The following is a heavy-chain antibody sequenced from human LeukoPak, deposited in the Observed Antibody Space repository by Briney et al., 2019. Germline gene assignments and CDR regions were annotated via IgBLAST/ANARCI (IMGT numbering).Heavy chain of an antibody. J-gene: IGHJ4*02. CDR3: ARVRTEPDYDILTGYYGY. CDR1: GYTFTGYY. D-gene: IGHD3-9*01. V-gene: IGHV1-2*02. Sequence: ASVKVSCKASGYTFTGYYIHWVRQAPGQGLEWMGWINPNSGGTNYAQKFQGRVTMTRDTSISTAYMELSRLRSDDTAVYYCARVRTEPDYDILTGYYGYWGQGTLVTVSS. CDR2: INPNSGGT.